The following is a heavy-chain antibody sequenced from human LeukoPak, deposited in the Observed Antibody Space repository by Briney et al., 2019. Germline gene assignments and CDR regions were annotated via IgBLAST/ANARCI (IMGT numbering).Heavy chain of an antibody. CDR3: AKAGYCSGGSCYLGYYGMDV. Sequence: PGGSLRLSCAASGFTFSSYAMSWVRQAPGKGLEWVSAISGSGGSTYYADSVKGRFTISRDNSKNTLYLQMNSLRAEDTAVYYCAKAGYCSGGSCYLGYYGMDVWGKGTTATVSS. J-gene: IGHJ6*04. V-gene: IGHV3-23*01. CDR1: GFTFSSYA. CDR2: ISGSGGST. D-gene: IGHD2-15*01.